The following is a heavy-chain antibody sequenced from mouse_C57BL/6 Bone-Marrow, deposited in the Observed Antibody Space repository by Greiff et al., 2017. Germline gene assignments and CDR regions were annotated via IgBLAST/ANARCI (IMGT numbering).Heavy chain of an antibody. Sequence: EVQRVESGGGLVKPGGSLKLSCAASGFTFSSYTMSWVRQTPEKRLQWVAAISGGGGNTYYPDSVKGRFTISRDNDKNILYLQMSSLRSEDTAVYYCSRQVTTVLATKYFDVWGTGTTVTVSS. J-gene: IGHJ1*03. CDR2: ISGGGGNT. V-gene: IGHV5-9*04. CDR1: GFTFSSYT. D-gene: IGHD1-1*01. CDR3: SRQVTTVLATKYFDV.